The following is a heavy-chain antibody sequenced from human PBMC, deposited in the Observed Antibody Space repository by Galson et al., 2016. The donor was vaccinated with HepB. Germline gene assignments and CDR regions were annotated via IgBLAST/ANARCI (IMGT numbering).Heavy chain of an antibody. J-gene: IGHJ6*02. D-gene: IGHD3-10*01. CDR2: ISVSGTYT. CDR3: ARDLSTGGVIIPYSYSYYGVDV. V-gene: IGHV3-11*05. Sequence: LSCAASGFTFSDYYMSWIRQAPGEGLEWVSYISVSGTYTNYADSVKGRFTISRDNAKNSLYLQMNSLRAEDTAIYYCARDLSTGGVIIPYSYSYYGVDVWGQGTTVTVSS. CDR1: GFTFSDYY.